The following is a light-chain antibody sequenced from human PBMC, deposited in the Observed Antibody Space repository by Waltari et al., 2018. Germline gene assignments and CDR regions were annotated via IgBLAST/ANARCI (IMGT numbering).Light chain of an antibody. CDR2: DDV. CDR3: AAWDDSLNGPV. Sequence: QSVLTQPPSVSESPGQRVTMSCSGSNSNIANNAVNWYQQLPGRAPKLLIYDDVLVSSGVSDRFSGSKSGTSASLAISGLQSEDEADYYCAAWDDSLNGPVFGGGTKLTVV. CDR1: NSNIANNA. J-gene: IGLJ2*01. V-gene: IGLV1-36*01.